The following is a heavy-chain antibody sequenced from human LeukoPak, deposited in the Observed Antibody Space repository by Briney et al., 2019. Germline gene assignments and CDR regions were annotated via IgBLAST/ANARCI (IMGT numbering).Heavy chain of an antibody. CDR1: GGSISSSSYY. Sequence: SETLSLTCTVSGGSISSSSYYWGWIRQPPGKGLEWIGSIYYSRSIYYNPSLKSRVTISVDTSKNQFSLKLSSVTAADTAVYYCARHEDDYDILTGYYIPYYFDYWGQGTLVTVSS. V-gene: IGHV4-39*01. CDR3: ARHEDDYDILTGYYIPYYFDY. J-gene: IGHJ4*02. CDR2: IYYSRSI. D-gene: IGHD3-9*01.